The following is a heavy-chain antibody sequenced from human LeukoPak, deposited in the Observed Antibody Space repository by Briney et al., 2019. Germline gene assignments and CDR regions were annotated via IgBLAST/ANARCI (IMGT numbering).Heavy chain of an antibody. CDR3: AAQMATRAHNWFDP. J-gene: IGHJ5*02. D-gene: IGHD5-24*01. CDR2: INHSGST. Sequence: PSETLSLTCAVYGGSFSGYYWSWIRQPPGKRLEWIGEINHSGSTNYNPSLKSRVTMSVDTSKNQFSLKLSSVTAADTAVYYCAAQMATRAHNWFDPWGQGTLVTVSS. CDR1: GGSFSGYY. V-gene: IGHV4-34*01.